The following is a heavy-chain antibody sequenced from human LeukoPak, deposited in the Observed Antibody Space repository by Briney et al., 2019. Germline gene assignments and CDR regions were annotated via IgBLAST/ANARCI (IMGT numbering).Heavy chain of an antibody. CDR2: ISSSSSYI. CDR3: ARSYYYVSSDYYPIDY. J-gene: IGHJ4*02. Sequence: GGSLRLSCAASGFTFSTYSMNWVRQAPGKGLEWVSSISSSSSYIYYADSVKGRFTISRDNAKNSLYLRMNSLRAEDTAVYYCARSYYYVSSDYYPIDYWGQGTLVTVSS. CDR1: GFTFSTYS. D-gene: IGHD3-22*01. V-gene: IGHV3-21*01.